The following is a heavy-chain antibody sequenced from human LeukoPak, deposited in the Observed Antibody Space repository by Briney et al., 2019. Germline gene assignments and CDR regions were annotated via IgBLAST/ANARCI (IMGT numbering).Heavy chain of an antibody. Sequence: GGSLRLSCAASGFTFSDYYMSWIRQAPGKGLEWVSYISSSGSTIYYADSVKGRFTISRDNAKNSLYLQMNSLRAEDTAVYYCARDGSDIAAAVLGPWGQGTLVTVSS. D-gene: IGHD6-13*01. CDR2: ISSSGSTI. V-gene: IGHV3-11*04. CDR3: ARDGSDIAAAVLGP. CDR1: GFTFSDYY. J-gene: IGHJ5*02.